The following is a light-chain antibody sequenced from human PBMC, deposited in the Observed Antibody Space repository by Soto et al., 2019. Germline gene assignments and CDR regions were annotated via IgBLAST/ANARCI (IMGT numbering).Light chain of an antibody. J-gene: IGKJ5*01. CDR3: QQYGGSPEIT. CDR1: QSVSSTS. CDR2: GAS. V-gene: IGKV3-20*01. Sequence: EIVLTQSPGTLSLSPGERATLSCRASQSVSSTSLAWYQQKPGQAPRLLIYGASTRATGIPDRFSGSGSGTDFTLTISRLEPEDFAVYYCQQYGGSPEITFGQGTRLEIK.